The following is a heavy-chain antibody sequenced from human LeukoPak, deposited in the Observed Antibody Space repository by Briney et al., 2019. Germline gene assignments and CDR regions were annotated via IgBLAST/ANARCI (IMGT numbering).Heavy chain of an antibody. Sequence: PGRSLRLSCAASGFTFSSYAMHWVRQAPGKGLEWVAVISYDGSNKYYADSVKGRFTISRDNSKNTLYLQMNSLRAEDMAVYYCARDGIPYDILTGYFEYYWYFDLWGRGTLVTVSS. D-gene: IGHD3-9*01. CDR3: ARDGIPYDILTGYFEYYWYFDL. J-gene: IGHJ2*01. V-gene: IGHV3-30*04. CDR2: ISYDGSNK. CDR1: GFTFSSYA.